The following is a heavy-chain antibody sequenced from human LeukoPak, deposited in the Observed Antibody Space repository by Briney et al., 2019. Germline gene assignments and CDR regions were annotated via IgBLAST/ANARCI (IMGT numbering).Heavy chain of an antibody. J-gene: IGHJ3*02. CDR1: GXSISSYF. V-gene: IGHV4-59*08. CDR2: IHYSGST. CDR3: ARHEPGWRGAFDI. D-gene: IGHD1-14*01. Sequence: SETLSLTCSVSGXSISSYFWSWIRQPPGKGLEWIGYIHYSGSTDSNPSLKSRVTISLDTTKNHFSLKLNSVTAADAAVYYCARHEPGWRGAFDIWGQGTMVTVSS.